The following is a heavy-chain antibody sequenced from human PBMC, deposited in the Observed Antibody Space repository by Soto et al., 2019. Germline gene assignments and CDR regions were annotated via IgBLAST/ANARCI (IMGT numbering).Heavy chain of an antibody. CDR3: AKDEFCSSTSCYTFAYFQH. J-gene: IGHJ1*01. V-gene: IGHV3-23*01. D-gene: IGHD2-2*02. CDR2: ISGSGGST. Sequence: GGSLRLSCAASGFTFSSYAMSWVRQAPGKGLEWVSAISGSGGSTYYADSVKGRFTISRDNSKNTLYLQMNSLRAEDTAVYYCAKDEFCSSTSCYTFAYFQHWGQGTLVTVSS. CDR1: GFTFSSYA.